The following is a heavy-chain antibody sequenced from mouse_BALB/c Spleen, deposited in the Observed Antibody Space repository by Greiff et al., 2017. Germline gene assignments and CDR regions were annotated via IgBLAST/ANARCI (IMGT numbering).Heavy chain of an antibody. CDR2: IYPSDSYS. CDR3: TRWGDYDEDY. J-gene: IGHJ2*01. Sequence: QVQLQQPGAELVRPGASVKLSCKASGYTFTSYWINWVKQRPGQGLEWIGNIYPSDSYSNYNQKFKDKATLTVDKSSSTAYMQLSSPTSEDSAVYYCTRWGDYDEDYWGQGTTLTVSS. V-gene: IGHV1-69*02. D-gene: IGHD2-4*01. CDR1: GYTFTSYW.